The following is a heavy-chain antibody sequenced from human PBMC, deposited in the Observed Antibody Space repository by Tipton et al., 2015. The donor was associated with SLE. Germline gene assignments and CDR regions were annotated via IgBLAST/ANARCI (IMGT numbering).Heavy chain of an antibody. J-gene: IGHJ4*02. V-gene: IGHV4-59*01. Sequence: TLSLTCTVSGGSISSYYWSWIRQPPGKGLEWIGCIYYSGSTNYNPSLKSRVTISVDTSKNQFSLKLSSVTAADTAVYYCARWDLTGTTGVDYWGQGTLVTVSS. D-gene: IGHD1-7*01. CDR2: IYYSGST. CDR1: GGSISSYY. CDR3: ARWDLTGTTGVDY.